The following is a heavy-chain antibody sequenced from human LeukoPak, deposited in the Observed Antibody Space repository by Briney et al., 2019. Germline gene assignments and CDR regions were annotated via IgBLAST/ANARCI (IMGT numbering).Heavy chain of an antibody. CDR1: GYTFTSYA. CDR2: INTNTGNP. CDR3: AREIAAAGTRDYYYYYGMDV. J-gene: IGHJ6*04. D-gene: IGHD6-13*01. V-gene: IGHV7-4-1*01. Sequence: ASVKVSCKASGYTFTSYAMNWVRQAPGQGLEWMGWINTNTGNPTYAQGFTGRFVFSLDTSVSTAYLQICSLKAEDTAVYYCAREIAAAGTRDYYYYYGMDVWGKGTTVIVS.